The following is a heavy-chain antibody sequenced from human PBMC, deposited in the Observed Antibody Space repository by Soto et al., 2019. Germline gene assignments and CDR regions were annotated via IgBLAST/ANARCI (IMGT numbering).Heavy chain of an antibody. J-gene: IGHJ4*02. V-gene: IGHV3-74*01. Sequence: PGGSLRLSCAASGVTFSTYWMRGVRQAPGKGLVWVSRINSDGSSTSYADSVKGRFTISRDNAKNTLYLQMNSLRAEDTAVYYCARDYYKYYDSSGYYRSPAYWGQGTLVTVSS. D-gene: IGHD3-22*01. CDR1: GVTFSTYW. CDR2: INSDGSST. CDR3: ARDYYKYYDSSGYYRSPAY.